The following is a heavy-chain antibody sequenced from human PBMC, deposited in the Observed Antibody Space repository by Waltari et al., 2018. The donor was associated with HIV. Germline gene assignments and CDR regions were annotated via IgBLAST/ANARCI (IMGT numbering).Heavy chain of an antibody. CDR1: GFTFDDYA. V-gene: IGHV3-43D*03. CDR2: ISWDGGST. D-gene: IGHD1-26*01. J-gene: IGHJ4*02. Sequence: VQLVVSGGVVVQPGGSLSLSCVASGFTFDDYAMYCARQATGKGLEWVSLISWDGGSTYYADSVKGRFTISRDNSKNSLYLQMNSLRAEDTALYYCAKDQSGTYHYFDYWGQGTLVTVSS. CDR3: AKDQSGTYHYFDY.